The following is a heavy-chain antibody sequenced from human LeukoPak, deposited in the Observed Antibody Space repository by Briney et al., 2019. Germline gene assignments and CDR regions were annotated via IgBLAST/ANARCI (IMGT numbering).Heavy chain of an antibody. D-gene: IGHD3-22*01. V-gene: IGHV3-48*01. CDR1: GFTFSSYS. CDR2: ISSSSSTI. J-gene: IGHJ4*02. Sequence: PGGSLRLSCAASGFTFSSYSMNWVRQAPGKGLEWVSYISSSSSTIYYADSVKGRFTISRDNAKNSLYLQMNSLRAEDTAVYYCASIYDSSGYQPDYWGQGTLVTVSS. CDR3: ASIYDSSGYQPDY.